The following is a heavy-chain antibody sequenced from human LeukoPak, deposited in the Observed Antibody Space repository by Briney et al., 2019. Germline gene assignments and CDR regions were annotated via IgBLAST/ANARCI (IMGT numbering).Heavy chain of an antibody. V-gene: IGHV3-30*02. CDR1: GFTFSRSG. J-gene: IGHJ4*02. Sequence: GGSLRLSCAAAGFTFSRSGMHWVRQAPGKGLEWVTFIQYDGNNKYYADFVKGRFTISRDNSKNTLYLQMNSLRTEDTAVYYCAKRAAYYGDYDYWGQGTLVTVSS. D-gene: IGHD4-17*01. CDR2: IQYDGNNK. CDR3: AKRAAYYGDYDY.